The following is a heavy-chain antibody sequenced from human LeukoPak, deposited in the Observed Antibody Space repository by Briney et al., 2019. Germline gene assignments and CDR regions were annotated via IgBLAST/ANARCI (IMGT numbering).Heavy chain of an antibody. CDR2: IYYSGRT. J-gene: IGHJ4*02. CDR3: ARGSQVDDFWSGYRAPLDY. V-gene: IGHV4-59*08. D-gene: IGHD3-3*01. Sequence: SETLSLTCTVSGGSISSYYWNWNRQPPGKGLEWIGYIYYSGRTSYNPSLKSRVTISVDTSKNQFSLKLSSVTAADTAVYFCARGSQVDDFWSGYRAPLDYWGQGTLVTVSS. CDR1: GGSISSYY.